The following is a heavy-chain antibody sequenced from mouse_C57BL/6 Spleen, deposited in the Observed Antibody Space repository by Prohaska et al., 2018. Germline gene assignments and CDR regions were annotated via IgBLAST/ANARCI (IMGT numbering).Heavy chain of an antibody. Sequence: HGNILDWIGYIYPYNGVSSYNQKFKGKATLTVDKSSSTAYMELRSLTSEDTAAYYCARGPYFDYWGQGTTLTVSS. V-gene: IGHV1-31*01. J-gene: IGHJ2*01. CDR2: IYPYNGVS. CDR3: ARGPYFDY.